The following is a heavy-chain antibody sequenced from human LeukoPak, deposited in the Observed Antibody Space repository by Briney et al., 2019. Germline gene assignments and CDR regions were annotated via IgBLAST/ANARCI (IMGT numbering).Heavy chain of an antibody. V-gene: IGHV4-34*01. CDR2: INHSGST. CDR3: ARDSHIAAAGTFDY. Sequence: SETLSLTCAVYGGSFSGYYWSWIRQPPGKGLEWIGEINHSGSTNYNPSLKSRVTISVDTSKNQFSLKLSSVTAADTAVYYCARDSHIAAAGTFDYWGQGTLVTVSS. D-gene: IGHD6-13*01. CDR1: GGSFSGYY. J-gene: IGHJ4*02.